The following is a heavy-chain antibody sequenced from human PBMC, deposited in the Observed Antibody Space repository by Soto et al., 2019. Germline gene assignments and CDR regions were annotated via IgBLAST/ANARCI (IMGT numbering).Heavy chain of an antibody. V-gene: IGHV3-23*01. CDR3: AKDLLGAPRSGGRYYYDSSGYWRYFNY. D-gene: IGHD3-22*01. Sequence: GGSLRLSCAASGFTFSSYAMSWVRQAPGKGLEWVSAISGSGGSTYYADSVKGRFTISRDNSKNTLYLQMNSLRAEDTAVYYCAKDLLGAPRSGGRYYYDSSGYWRYFNYWGQGTLVTVSS. CDR1: GFTFSSYA. CDR2: ISGSGGST. J-gene: IGHJ4*02.